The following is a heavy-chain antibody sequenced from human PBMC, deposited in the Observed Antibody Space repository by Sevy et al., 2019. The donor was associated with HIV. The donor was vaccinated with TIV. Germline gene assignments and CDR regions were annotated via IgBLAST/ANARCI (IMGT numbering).Heavy chain of an antibody. J-gene: IGHJ1*01. V-gene: IGHV3-74*01. D-gene: IGHD4-17*01. CDR2: INSDGSST. Sequence: GGSLRLSCAASGFTFSSNWMHWVRQAPGKGLVWVSRINSDGSSTNYADSVKGRFTISRDNAKNTLYLQMNSLRAEDTAGYYCARDAFDRVTTGGKKDGYFQHWGQGALVTVSS. CDR3: ARDAFDRVTTGGKKDGYFQH. CDR1: GFTFSSNW.